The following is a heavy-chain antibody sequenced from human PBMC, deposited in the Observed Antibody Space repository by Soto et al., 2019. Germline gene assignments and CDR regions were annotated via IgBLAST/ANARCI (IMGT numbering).Heavy chain of an antibody. Sequence: SETLSLTCAVSGGSISSSNWWSWVRQPPGKGLEWIGEIYHSGSTNYNPSLKSRVTISVDKSKNQFSLKLSSVTAADTAVYYCARVRYSYGYHFDYWGQGTLVTVSS. V-gene: IGHV4-4*02. D-gene: IGHD5-18*01. CDR3: ARVRYSYGYHFDY. CDR2: IYHSGST. J-gene: IGHJ4*02. CDR1: GGSISSSNW.